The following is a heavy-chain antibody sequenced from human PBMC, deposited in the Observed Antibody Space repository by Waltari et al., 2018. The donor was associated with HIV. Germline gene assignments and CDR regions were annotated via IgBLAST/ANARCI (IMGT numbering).Heavy chain of an antibody. Sequence: QLQLQESGPGLVTPSETLPLPCSVSGGSTSTSSFYWAWLRQAPGKGLEWIGRVHYTGSTFYNPSLESRLSVSVDTSKKEVSLRLSSVTAADTAVYYCARHMISERGSYDILTGFDYWGQGTLVTVSS. V-gene: IGHV4-39*01. CDR3: ARHMISERGSYDILTGFDY. J-gene: IGHJ4*02. CDR1: GGSTSTSSFY. CDR2: VHYTGST. D-gene: IGHD3-9*01.